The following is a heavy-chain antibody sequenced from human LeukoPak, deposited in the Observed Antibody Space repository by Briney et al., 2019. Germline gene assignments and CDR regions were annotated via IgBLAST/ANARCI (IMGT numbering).Heavy chain of an antibody. J-gene: IGHJ6*02. V-gene: IGHV4-4*07. CDR3: ARCGDRGSSWPYYYYYGMDV. CDR2: FYFSGSS. CDR1: SVSINGYY. Sequence: SETLSLTCSVSSVSINGYYWSWIRQSAGKGLEWLGRFYFSGSSDYNPSLKSRVSMSIDTSQNHFYLRLTSVTAADTAVYYCARCGDRGSSWPYYYYYGMDVWGQGTTVTVSS. D-gene: IGHD6-13*01.